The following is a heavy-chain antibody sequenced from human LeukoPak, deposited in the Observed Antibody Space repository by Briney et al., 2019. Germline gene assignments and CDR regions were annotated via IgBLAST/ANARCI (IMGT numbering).Heavy chain of an antibody. CDR1: GYTFTSYD. CDR3: AKDQYCTSTSCYVGY. D-gene: IGHD2-2*01. CDR2: MNPNSANT. J-gene: IGHJ4*02. Sequence: ASVKVSCKASGYTFTSYDINWVRQATGQGLEWMGWMNPNSANTGYAQKFQGRVTITRNTSISTTYMELSSLRFEDTAVYYCAKDQYCTSTSCYVGYWGQGTLVTVSS. V-gene: IGHV1-8*03.